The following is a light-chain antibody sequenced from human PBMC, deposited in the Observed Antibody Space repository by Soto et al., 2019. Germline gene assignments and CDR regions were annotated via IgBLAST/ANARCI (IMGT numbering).Light chain of an antibody. CDR2: GAS. V-gene: IGKV3-20*01. CDR1: QSVSSSY. Sequence: EIVLTQSPGTLSLSPRERATLSCRASQSVSSSYLAWYQQKPGQAPRLLIYGASSRATGIPDRFSGSGAGTDFTLTISRLEPEDVAVYYCQQYGSSPRTFGRGTKVDIK. CDR3: QQYGSSPRT. J-gene: IGKJ3*01.